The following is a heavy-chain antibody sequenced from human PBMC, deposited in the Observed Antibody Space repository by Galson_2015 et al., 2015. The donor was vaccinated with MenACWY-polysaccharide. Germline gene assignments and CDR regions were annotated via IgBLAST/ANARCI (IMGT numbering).Heavy chain of an antibody. CDR2: ISYGATNK. D-gene: IGHD2-2*01. CDR3: ARDYCSRTSCSGMDV. Sequence: SLRLSCAASGFTFSSYAIHWVRQAPGKGLEWVAVISYGATNKYYRDSVKGRFTLSRDNSRNTVFLEMNSLRAEDTGLYYSARDYCSRTSCSGMDVWGQGTTVTVSS. V-gene: IGHV3-30-3*01. J-gene: IGHJ6*02. CDR1: GFTFSSYA.